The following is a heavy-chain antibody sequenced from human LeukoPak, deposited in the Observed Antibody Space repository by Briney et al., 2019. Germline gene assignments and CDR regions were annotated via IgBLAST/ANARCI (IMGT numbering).Heavy chain of an antibody. CDR3: ARCPYSSGWFLRYFQH. Sequence: SETLSLTCTVSGGSISSGGYYWSWIRQHPGKGLEWIGYIYYSGSTYYNPSLKSRVTISVDTSKNQFSLKLSSVTAADTAVYYCARCPYSSGWFLRYFQHWGQGTLVTVSS. CDR2: IYYSGST. V-gene: IGHV4-31*03. J-gene: IGHJ1*01. CDR1: GGSISSGGYY. D-gene: IGHD6-19*01.